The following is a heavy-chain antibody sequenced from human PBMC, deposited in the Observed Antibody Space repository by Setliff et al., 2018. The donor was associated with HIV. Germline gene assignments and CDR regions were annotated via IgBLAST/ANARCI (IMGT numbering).Heavy chain of an antibody. CDR1: GYTFTVYY. D-gene: IGHD4-17*01. J-gene: IGHJ4*02. CDR3: ATDDYGGDSFDN. V-gene: IGHV1-2*02. Sequence: ASVKVSCKASGYTFTVYYMHWVRQAPGQGLEWMGWIKPDTGGTNYAQKFQGRVTMTRDTSITTAYMELSRLGSDGTAVYYCATDDYGGDSFDNWGQGTLVTV. CDR2: IKPDTGGT.